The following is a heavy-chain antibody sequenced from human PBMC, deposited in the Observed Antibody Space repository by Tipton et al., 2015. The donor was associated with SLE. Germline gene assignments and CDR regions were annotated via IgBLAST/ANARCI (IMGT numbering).Heavy chain of an antibody. D-gene: IGHD6-13*01. J-gene: IGHJ6*02. Sequence: SLRLSCAASGFTFSNYWMSWVRQAPGKGLEWVANIKQDGSEKYSVDSVKGRFTISRDNAKNSLYLQMNSLRAEETAVYYCARDYGYSSWYVHYYYGMDVWGQGTTVTVSS. CDR2: IKQDGSEK. CDR1: GFTFSNYW. CDR3: ARDYGYSSWYVHYYYGMDV. V-gene: IGHV3-7*03.